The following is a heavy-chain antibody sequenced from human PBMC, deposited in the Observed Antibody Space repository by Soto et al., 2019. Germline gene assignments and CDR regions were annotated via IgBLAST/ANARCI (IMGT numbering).Heavy chain of an antibody. CDR3: ATGSASYDY. CDR2: ISSSGGGT. CDR1: GFTFSSYA. D-gene: IGHD1-26*01. V-gene: IGHV3-23*01. Sequence: GGSLRLSCAASGFTFSSYAMSWVRQAPGKGLEWVSAISSSGGGTFYTDSVKGRFTISRDTSKNTLYLQMSSLRAEDTAVYYCATGSASYDYWGQGTLVTVSS. J-gene: IGHJ4*02.